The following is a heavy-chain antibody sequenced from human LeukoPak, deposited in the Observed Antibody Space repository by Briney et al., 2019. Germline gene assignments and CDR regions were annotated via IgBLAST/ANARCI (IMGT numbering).Heavy chain of an antibody. CDR3: ARGRPGPYYYYYMDV. D-gene: IGHD2-2*01. CDR2: IYTSGST. V-gene: IGHV4-61*02. Sequence: PSQTLSLTCTVSGGSISSGSYYWSWIRQPAGKGLEWIGRIYTSGSTNYNPSLKSRVTISVDTSKNQFSLKLSSVTAADTAVYYRARGRPGPYYYYYMDVWGKGTTVTVSS. CDR1: GGSISSGSYY. J-gene: IGHJ6*03.